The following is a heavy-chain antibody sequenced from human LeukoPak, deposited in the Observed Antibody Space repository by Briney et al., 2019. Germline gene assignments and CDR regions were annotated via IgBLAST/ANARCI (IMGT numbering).Heavy chain of an antibody. Sequence: GGSLRLSFAASGFTFSSCWMSWVRQAPVKVLAWVANIKQDGSEKYYVDSVKGRFTISRDNAKNSLYLQMNSLRAEDTVFYFKQKTAYDILTGYYLYYFDYWGQGTLVTVSS. J-gene: IGHJ4*02. CDR3: QKTAYDILTGYYLYYFDY. D-gene: IGHD3-9*01. CDR1: GFTFSSCW. V-gene: IGHV3-7*01. CDR2: IKQDGSEK.